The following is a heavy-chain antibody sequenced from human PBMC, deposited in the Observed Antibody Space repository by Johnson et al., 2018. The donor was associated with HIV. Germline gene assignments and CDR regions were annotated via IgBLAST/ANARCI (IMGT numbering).Heavy chain of an antibody. CDR3: ARETGDDAFDI. V-gene: IGHV3-30*04. CDR1: GFTFSSYA. D-gene: IGHD7-27*01. J-gene: IGHJ3*02. Sequence: QVQLVESGGGVVQPGRSLRLSCAASGFTFSSYAMHWVRQAPGKGLEWVAVISYDGSNKYYADSVKGRFTISRDNSKNTLYLQMNSLIAEDTAVYYCARETGDDAFDIWGQGTMVTVSS. CDR2: ISYDGSNK.